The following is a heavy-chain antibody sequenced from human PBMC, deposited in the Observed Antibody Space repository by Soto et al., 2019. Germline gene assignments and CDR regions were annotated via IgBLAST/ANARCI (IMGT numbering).Heavy chain of an antibody. CDR2: INHSGST. CDR3: ASARRYYYFDY. D-gene: IGHD1-1*01. V-gene: IGHV4-34*01. Sequence: SETLSLTCAVYGGSFSAYYWNWIRQPPGKGLEWIGEINHSGSTNYNPSLKSRVTISVDTSKNQFSLKLSSVTAADTAVYYCASARRYYYFDYWGQGPLVTVSS. J-gene: IGHJ4*02. CDR1: GGSFSAYY.